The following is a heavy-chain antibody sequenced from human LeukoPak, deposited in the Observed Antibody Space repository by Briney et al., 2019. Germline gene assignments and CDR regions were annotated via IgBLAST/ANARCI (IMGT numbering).Heavy chain of an antibody. CDR1: SGSFSGYC. D-gene: IGHD3-16*01. Sequence: SETLSFTCAVDSGSFSGYCWGWLRQQPGKDLEGIGYIYYSGSTYYNPSLKSRVTISVDTYKNQFSLKLSSVSAAETAVYYCASIAIMGANQRSFDYWGQGTLVTVSS. V-gene: IGHV4-31*11. CDR2: IYYSGST. CDR3: ASIAIMGANQRSFDY. J-gene: IGHJ4*02.